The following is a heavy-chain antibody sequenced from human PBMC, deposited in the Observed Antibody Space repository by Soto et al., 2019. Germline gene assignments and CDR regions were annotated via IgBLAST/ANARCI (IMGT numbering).Heavy chain of an antibody. CDR2: ISSSSSYI. D-gene: IGHD6-19*01. CDR3: AKSGRRQWLVQVLI. Sequence: PGGSLRLSCAASGFTFSSYSMNWVRQAPGKGLEWVSSISSSSSYIYYADSVKGRFTISRDNSKNTLYLQMNSLRAEDTAVYYCAKSGRRQWLVQVLIWGQGTLVTVSS. V-gene: IGHV3-21*04. CDR1: GFTFSSYS. J-gene: IGHJ4*02.